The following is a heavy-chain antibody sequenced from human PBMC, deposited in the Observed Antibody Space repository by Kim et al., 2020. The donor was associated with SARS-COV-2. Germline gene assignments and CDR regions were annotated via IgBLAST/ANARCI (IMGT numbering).Heavy chain of an antibody. J-gene: IGHJ4*02. D-gene: IGHD6-19*01. Sequence: NPSLKSRVGISVDRSKNQFSLTLSSVTAADTAVYHCARQGRGGGWYKAFDNWGQGILVTVSS. CDR3: ARQGRGGGWYKAFDN. V-gene: IGHV4-39*01.